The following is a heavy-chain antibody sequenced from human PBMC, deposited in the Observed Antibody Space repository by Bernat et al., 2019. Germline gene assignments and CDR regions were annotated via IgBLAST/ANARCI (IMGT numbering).Heavy chain of an antibody. J-gene: IGHJ6*02. CDR2: IYYSGST. Sequence: QVQLQESGPGLVKPSETLSLTCTVSGGSISSYYWSWIRQPPGKGLEWIGSIYYSGSTNDNPSLKSRVTISVDTAKNQFSLKLSSGTAADTAVYYCAGHRTGYSSFWGYGMDVWGQGTTVTVSS. V-gene: IGHV4-59*08. CDR3: AGHRTGYSSFWGYGMDV. CDR1: GGSISSYY. D-gene: IGHD5-18*01.